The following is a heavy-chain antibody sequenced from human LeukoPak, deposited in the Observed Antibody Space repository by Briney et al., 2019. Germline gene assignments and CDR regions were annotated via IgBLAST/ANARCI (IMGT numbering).Heavy chain of an antibody. D-gene: IGHD3-3*01. J-gene: IGHJ4*02. CDR2: IYYSGST. V-gene: IGHV4-31*03. CDR1: GGSISSGGYY. CDR3: ARGIFGVVTTYYFDY. Sequence: SETLSLTCTVSGGSISSGGYYWSWIRQHPGKGLEWIGYIYYSGSTYYNPSLKSRVTISVDTSKNQFSLKLSPVTAADTAVYYCARGIFGVVTTYYFDYWGQGTLVTVSS.